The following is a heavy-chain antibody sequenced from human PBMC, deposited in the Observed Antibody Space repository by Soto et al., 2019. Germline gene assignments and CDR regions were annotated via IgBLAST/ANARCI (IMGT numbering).Heavy chain of an antibody. V-gene: IGHV1-69*01. CDR1: GGTFSSYA. Sequence: QVQLVQSGAEVKKPGSSVKVSCKAPGGTFSSYAISWVRQAPGQGLEWMGGIIPIFGTANYAQKFQGRVTITADESTSTGYMELSSLRSEDTAVYYCARSQGGSSSLDIYSCYYYGMDVWGQGTRVTVSS. D-gene: IGHD2-15*01. J-gene: IGHJ6*02. CDR2: IIPIFGTA. CDR3: ARSQGGSSSLDIYSCYYYGMDV.